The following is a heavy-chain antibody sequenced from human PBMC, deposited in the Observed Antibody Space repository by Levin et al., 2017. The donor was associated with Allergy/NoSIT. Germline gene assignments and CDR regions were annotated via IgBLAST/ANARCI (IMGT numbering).Heavy chain of an antibody. J-gene: IGHJ2*01. D-gene: IGHD1-7*01. CDR2: IYYSGST. Sequence: SETLSLTCTVSGGSISSYYWSWIRQPPGKGLEWIGYIYYSGSTNYNPSLKSRVTISVDTSKNQFSLKLSSVTAADTAVYYCATQLTGTTFYRYFDLWGRGTLVTVSS. V-gene: IGHV4-59*01. CDR3: ATQLTGTTFYRYFDL. CDR1: GGSISSYY.